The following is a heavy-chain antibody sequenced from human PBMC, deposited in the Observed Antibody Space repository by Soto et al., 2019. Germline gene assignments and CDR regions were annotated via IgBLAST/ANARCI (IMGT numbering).Heavy chain of an antibody. CDR2: ISSSSSYI. Sequence: PGGSLRLSCAASGFTFSSYSMNWVRQAPGKGLEWVSSISSSSSYIYYADSVKGRFTISRDNAKNSLYLQMNSLRAEDTAVYYCARAAAGTFSVLDYWGQGTLVTVSS. J-gene: IGHJ4*02. CDR1: GFTFSSYS. V-gene: IGHV3-21*01. CDR3: ARAAAGTFSVLDY. D-gene: IGHD6-13*01.